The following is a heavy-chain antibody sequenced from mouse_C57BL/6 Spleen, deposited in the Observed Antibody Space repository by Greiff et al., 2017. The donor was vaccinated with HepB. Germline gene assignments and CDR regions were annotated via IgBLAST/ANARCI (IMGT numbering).Heavy chain of an antibody. D-gene: IGHD2-5*01. CDR1: GYAFTNYL. J-gene: IGHJ4*01. V-gene: IGHV1-54*01. CDR2: INPGSGGT. Sequence: QVQLQQSGAELVRPGTSVKVSCKASGYAFTNYLIEWVKQRPGQGLEWIGVINPGSGGTNYNEKFKGKATLTADKSSSTAYMQLSSLTSEDSAVYFCARDSNDAMDYWGQGTSVTVSS. CDR3: ARDSNDAMDY.